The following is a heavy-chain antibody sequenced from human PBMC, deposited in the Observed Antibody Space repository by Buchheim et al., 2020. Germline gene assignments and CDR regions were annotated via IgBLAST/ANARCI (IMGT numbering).Heavy chain of an antibody. CDR2: IFHSGST. CDR3: ARGGSLRSIDY. CDR1: GGSISSSNW. D-gene: IGHD3-10*01. Sequence: QVQLQESGPGLVKPSGTLSLTCAVSGGSISSSNWWSWVRQPPGKGLEWFGEIFHSGSTNYNPSLKNRVTISVEKSKKQLSLKLSSVTAADTAVYYCARGGSLRSIDYWGQGTL. J-gene: IGHJ4*02. V-gene: IGHV4-4*02.